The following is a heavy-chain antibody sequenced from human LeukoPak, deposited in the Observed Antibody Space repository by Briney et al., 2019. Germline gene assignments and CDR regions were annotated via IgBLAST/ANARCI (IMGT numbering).Heavy chain of an antibody. CDR1: GGSFSGYY. CDR2: IYYSGST. CDR3: ARHPEVVAAAGKSIDY. D-gene: IGHD6-13*01. Sequence: SETLSLTCAVYGGSFSGYYWSWIRQPPGKGLEWIGSIYYSGSTNYNPSLKSRVTISVDTSKNQFSLKLSSVTAADTAVYYCARHPEVVAAAGKSIDYWGQGTLVTVSS. J-gene: IGHJ4*02. V-gene: IGHV4-59*08.